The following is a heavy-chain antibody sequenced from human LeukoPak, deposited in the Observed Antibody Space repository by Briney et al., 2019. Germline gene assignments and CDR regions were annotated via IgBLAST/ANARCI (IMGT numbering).Heavy chain of an antibody. Sequence: GASVKVSCKASGYTFTSYDINWVRQGPGQGLEWMGGIIPIFGTTTCAHKFQGRVTISADESTTTAYLHLSSLSSEDTAVYYCARGITALRFLEWTYWGQGTLVTVSS. V-gene: IGHV1-69*13. CDR1: GYTFTSYD. J-gene: IGHJ1*01. CDR2: IIPIFGTT. D-gene: IGHD3-3*01. CDR3: ARGITALRFLEWTY.